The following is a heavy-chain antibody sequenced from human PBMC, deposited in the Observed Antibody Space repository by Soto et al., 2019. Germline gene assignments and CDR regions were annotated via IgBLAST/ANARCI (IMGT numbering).Heavy chain of an antibody. CDR2: IDPSDSYT. Sequence: HGESLKISCKGSGYSFTRYWISWVRQMPGKGLEWMGRIDPSDSYTNYSPSFQGHVTISADKSISTAYLQWSSLKASDTAMYYCARLPYGSNYYGVDVWGQGTTVTVSS. D-gene: IGHD3-10*01. J-gene: IGHJ6*02. CDR3: ARLPYGSNYYGVDV. CDR1: GYSFTRYW. V-gene: IGHV5-10-1*01.